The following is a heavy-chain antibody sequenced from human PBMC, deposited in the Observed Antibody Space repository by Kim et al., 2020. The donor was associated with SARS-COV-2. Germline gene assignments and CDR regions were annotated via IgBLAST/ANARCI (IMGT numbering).Heavy chain of an antibody. D-gene: IGHD3-10*01. CDR2: IYYSGST. CDR1: GGSISSSSYY. J-gene: IGHJ5*02. CDR3: ARNRVTMVRGVNRPNWFDP. V-gene: IGHV4-39*07. Sequence: SETLSLTCTVSGGSISSSSYYWGWIRQPPGKGLEWIGSIYYSGSTYYNPSLKSRVTISVDTSKNQFSLKLSSVTAADTAVYYCARNRVTMVRGVNRPNWFDPWGQGTLVTVSS.